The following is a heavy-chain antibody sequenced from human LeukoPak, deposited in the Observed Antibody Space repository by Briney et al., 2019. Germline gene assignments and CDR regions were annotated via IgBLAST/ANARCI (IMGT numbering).Heavy chain of an antibody. CDR2: INEDGSEK. Sequence: PGGSLRLSCAASGFTFSRYWMRWVRQAPGKGLEWVANINEDGSEKYYVDSVKGRFTISRDNAKNSLYLQTNSLRVEDTAVYYCARKYSGYDYGYWGQGTLVTVSS. J-gene: IGHJ4*02. CDR1: GFTFSRYW. D-gene: IGHD5-12*01. V-gene: IGHV3-7*04. CDR3: ARKYSGYDYGY.